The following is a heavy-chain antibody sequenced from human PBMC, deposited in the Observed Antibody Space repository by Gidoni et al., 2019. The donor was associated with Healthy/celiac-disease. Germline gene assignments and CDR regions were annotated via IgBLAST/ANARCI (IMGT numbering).Heavy chain of an antibody. V-gene: IGHV3-30*04. J-gene: IGHJ3*02. Sequence: QVQLVESGGGVVQPGRSLRLSCAASGFNFSSYAMHWVRQAPGKGLEWVAFISYDGSNKYYADSVKGRFTISRDNSKNTLYLQMNSLRAEDTAVYYCARDQPRFGGHDAFDIWGQGTMVTVSS. CDR2: ISYDGSNK. D-gene: IGHD2-15*01. CDR1: GFNFSSYA. CDR3: ARDQPRFGGHDAFDI.